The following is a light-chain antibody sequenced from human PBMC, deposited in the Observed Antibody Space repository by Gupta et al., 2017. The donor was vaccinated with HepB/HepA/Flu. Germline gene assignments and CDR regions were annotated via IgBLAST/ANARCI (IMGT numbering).Light chain of an antibody. CDR3: LQENNYPRT. J-gene: IGKJ1*01. CDR2: AAS. Sequence: DIQMTQSPSSLSASVGDRVTITCRASQGIRSDLAWYQQKPGKAPRRLIYAASTVNNGVPSRFSGSGSGTEFTLTISSLQPEDFATYYCLQENNYPRTFGQGTKVEI. V-gene: IGKV1-17*01. CDR1: QGIRSD.